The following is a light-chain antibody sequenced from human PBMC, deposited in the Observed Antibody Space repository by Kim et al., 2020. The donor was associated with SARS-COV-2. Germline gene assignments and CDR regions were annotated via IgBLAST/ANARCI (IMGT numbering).Light chain of an antibody. V-gene: IGKV2-28*01. CDR2: LAF. J-gene: IGKJ5*01. CDR3: MQAVQIPAT. Sequence: QDSIACMSDQCHHYSDGHNYLDWYLQKPWQSPQLLFYLAFNRASGVPDRFSGSGSGTDFTLKISRVEAEDVGVYYCMQAVQIPATFGQATRLEIK. CDR1: QCHHYSDGHNY.